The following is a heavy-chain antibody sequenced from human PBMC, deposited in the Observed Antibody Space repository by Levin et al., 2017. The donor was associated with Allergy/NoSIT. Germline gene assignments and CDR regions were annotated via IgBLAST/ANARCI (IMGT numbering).Heavy chain of an antibody. CDR3: ASWALYHYDRSAFDYFYYAMDV. CDR2: ISAGGNYI. CDR1: GILFSSYD. J-gene: IGHJ6*02. V-gene: IGHV3-21*01. Sequence: GESLKISCAASGILFSSYDMNWVRQAPGKGLEWVSSISAGGNYIYYADSVKGRFTISRDNAKNSLFLQMNSLRAEDTAVYYCASWALYHYDRSAFDYFYYAMDVWGQGTTVTVSS. D-gene: IGHD3-22*01.